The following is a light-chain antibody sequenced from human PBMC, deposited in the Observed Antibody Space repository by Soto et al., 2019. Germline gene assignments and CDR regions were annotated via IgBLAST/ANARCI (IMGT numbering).Light chain of an antibody. CDR2: DAS. J-gene: IGKJ1*01. V-gene: IGKV1-5*01. Sequence: DIQMTQSPSTLSASVGDRVTITCRASQSVSTWLAWYQQKLGKAPKLLIYDASILQSGVPSRFSGSRSETEFTLTISSLQPDDFATYYCQQYNSHPWTFGHGTKVDIK. CDR1: QSVSTW. CDR3: QQYNSHPWT.